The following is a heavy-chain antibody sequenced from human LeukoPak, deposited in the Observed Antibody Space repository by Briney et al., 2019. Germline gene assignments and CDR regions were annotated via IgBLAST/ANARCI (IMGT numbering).Heavy chain of an antibody. J-gene: IGHJ4*02. Sequence: GGSLRLSCAASGFTFSSYAMHWVRQAPGKGLEWVAVISYDGSNKYYADSVKGRFTISRDNSKNTLYLQMNSLRAEDTAVYYCARAYPSTYYYDSSGYRWYYFDYWGQGTLVTVSS. CDR1: GFTFSSYA. V-gene: IGHV3-30*04. CDR2: ISYDGSNK. D-gene: IGHD3-22*01. CDR3: ARAYPSTYYYDSSGYRWYYFDY.